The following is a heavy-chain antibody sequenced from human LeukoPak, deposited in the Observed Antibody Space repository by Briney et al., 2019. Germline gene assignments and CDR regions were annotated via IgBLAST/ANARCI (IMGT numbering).Heavy chain of an antibody. CDR3: ARDRGYGDSVYWYFDL. V-gene: IGHV3-48*02. CDR2: ISTRSTTI. J-gene: IGHJ2*01. CDR1: GFSFTTYS. D-gene: IGHD4-17*01. Sequence: GGSLRLSCAASGFSFTTYSMNWVRQAPGKGPEWVSYISTRSTTIYYADSVKGRFTISRDNAKNSLYLQMSSLRDEDTAVYYCARDRGYGDSVYWYFDLWGRGTLVTVSS.